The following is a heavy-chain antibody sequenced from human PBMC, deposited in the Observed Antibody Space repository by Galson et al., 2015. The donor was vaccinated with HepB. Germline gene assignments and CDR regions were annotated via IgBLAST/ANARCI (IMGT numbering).Heavy chain of an antibody. D-gene: IGHD2-2*01. Sequence: SVKVSCKASGYTFTSYDINWVRQATGQGLEWMGWMNPNSGNTGYAQKFQGRVTMTRNTSISTAYMELSSLRSEDTAVYYCARGRRPHGSTGGRAKKFDPWGQGTLVTVSS. CDR2: MNPNSGNT. J-gene: IGHJ5*02. CDR3: ARGRRPHGSTGGRAKKFDP. V-gene: IGHV1-8*01. CDR1: GYTFTSYD.